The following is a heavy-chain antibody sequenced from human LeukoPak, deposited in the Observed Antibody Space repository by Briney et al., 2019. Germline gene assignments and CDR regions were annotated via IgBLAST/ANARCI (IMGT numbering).Heavy chain of an antibody. CDR1: GFTFSSYI. J-gene: IGHJ4*02. Sequence: PGGSLRLSCAASGFTFSSYIINWVRLAPGKGLEWVSSISSSSIYIYYVDSVEGRFTISRDNAKNSLYPQMNSLRAEDTAVYYCARDRGGSFDYWGQGTLVTVSS. CDR3: ARDRGGSFDY. CDR2: ISSSSIYI. D-gene: IGHD1-26*01. V-gene: IGHV3-21*01.